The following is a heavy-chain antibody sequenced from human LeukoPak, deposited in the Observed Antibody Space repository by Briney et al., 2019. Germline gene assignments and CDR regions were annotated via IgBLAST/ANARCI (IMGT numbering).Heavy chain of an antibody. J-gene: IGHJ4*02. V-gene: IGHV3-49*04. D-gene: IGHD3-16*02. CDR2: IRSKAYGGTT. Sequence: GGSLRLSCAASGFTFSSYGMTWVRQAPGKGLEWVGFIRSKAYGGTTEYAASVKGRFTISRDDSKSIAYLQMNSLKTEDTAVYYCTRDLELRLGELSPLGDYWGQGTLVTVSS. CDR1: GFTFSSYG. CDR3: TRDLELRLGELSPLGDY.